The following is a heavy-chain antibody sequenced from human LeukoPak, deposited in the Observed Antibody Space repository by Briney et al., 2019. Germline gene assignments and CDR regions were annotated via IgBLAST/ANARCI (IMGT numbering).Heavy chain of an antibody. D-gene: IGHD3-10*01. CDR3: ARDQGTMVRGVIYEGDAFDI. J-gene: IGHJ3*02. V-gene: IGHV1-18*01. CDR2: ISAYNGNT. Sequence: GASVKVSCKASGYTFTSSGISWVRQAPGQGLEWMGWISAYNGNTNYAQKFQGRVTMTTDTATSTAYMELRSQRSDDTAVYYCARDQGTMVRGVIYEGDAFDIWGQGTMVTVSS. CDR1: GYTFTSSG.